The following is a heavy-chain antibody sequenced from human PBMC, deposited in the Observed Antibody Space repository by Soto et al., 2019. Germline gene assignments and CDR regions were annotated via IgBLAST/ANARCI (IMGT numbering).Heavy chain of an antibody. CDR3: ARVTSYGSGRNYMDV. J-gene: IGHJ6*03. Sequence: SETLSLTCTVSGGSISSYYWSWIRQPPGKGLEWIGCIYYSGSTNFNPSLKSRVIISVDTSKNHFSLKLSSVTAADTAVYYCARVTSYGSGRNYMDVWGKGTTVTVSS. CDR2: IYYSGST. D-gene: IGHD3-10*01. V-gene: IGHV4-59*01. CDR1: GGSISSYY.